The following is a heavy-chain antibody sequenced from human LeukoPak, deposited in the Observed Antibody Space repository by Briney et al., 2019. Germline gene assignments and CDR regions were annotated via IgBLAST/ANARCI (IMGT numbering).Heavy chain of an antibody. Sequence: PGGSLRLSCAASGFTFSSYGMHWVRQAPGKGLEWVAVISYDGSNKYYADSVKGRFTISRDNSKNTLYLQMNSLRAEDTAVYYCAILSPPIDYWGQGTLVTVSS. CDR3: AILSPPIDY. V-gene: IGHV3-30*03. J-gene: IGHJ4*02. CDR2: ISYDGSNK. CDR1: GFTFSSYG.